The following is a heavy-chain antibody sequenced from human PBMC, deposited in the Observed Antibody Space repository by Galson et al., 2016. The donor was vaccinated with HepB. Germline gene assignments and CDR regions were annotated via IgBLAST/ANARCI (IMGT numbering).Heavy chain of an antibody. CDR1: GFTFSSYW. D-gene: IGHD4-17*01. V-gene: IGHV3-74*01. CDR3: ARGADIYGDFPYFDY. J-gene: IGHJ4*02. Sequence: SLRLSCAASGFTFSSYWMHWVRQAPGKGLVWVSRISSDGSLRNYAASVEGRFTNSRDNAKNTLYLQMNSLRAEDTAVYFYARGADIYGDFPYFDYWGQGTVVTVSS. CDR2: ISSDGSLR.